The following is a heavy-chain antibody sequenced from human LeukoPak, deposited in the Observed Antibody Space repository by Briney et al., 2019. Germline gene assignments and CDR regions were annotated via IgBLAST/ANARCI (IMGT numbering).Heavy chain of an antibody. CDR2: IKQDGSEK. V-gene: IGHV3-7*01. CDR1: GFTFSSYW. CDR3: ARDNYYDSSGYYYYYMDV. J-gene: IGHJ6*03. Sequence: PGESLRLSCAASGFTFSSYWMSWVRQAPGKGLEWVANIKQDGSEKYYVDSVKGRFTISRDNAKNSLYLQMNSLRAEDTAVYYCARDNYYDSSGYYYYYMDVWGKGTTVTVSS. D-gene: IGHD3-22*01.